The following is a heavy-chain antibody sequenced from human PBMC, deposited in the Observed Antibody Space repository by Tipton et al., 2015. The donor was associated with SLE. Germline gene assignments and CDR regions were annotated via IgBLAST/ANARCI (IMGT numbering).Heavy chain of an antibody. CDR3: ARGLTRGTDDAYEM. V-gene: IGHV1-18*01. J-gene: IGHJ3*02. CDR1: GYTFSNYG. Sequence: QVQLVQSGPEMKRPGASVKVPCETSGYTFSNYGVTWVRQAPGQGLEWMGWISVYSGNTAYAQKVQGRLTITAETSTSTVYMELRSLRSDDTAIYYCARGLTRGTDDAYEMWGQGTMVTVSS. D-gene: IGHD1-1*01. CDR2: ISVYSGNT.